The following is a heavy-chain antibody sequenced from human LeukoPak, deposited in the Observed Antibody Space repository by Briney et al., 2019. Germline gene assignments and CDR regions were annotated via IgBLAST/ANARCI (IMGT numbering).Heavy chain of an antibody. D-gene: IGHD3-16*01. CDR2: IKQDGNEK. Sequence: PGGSLRLSCAVSGFTFSNYWMNWVRQAPGKGLEWVANIKQDGNEKYYVDSVKGRFTISRDNAKNSLYLQMNSLRAEDTAVYYCAKFAGEFDPWGQGTLVTVSS. J-gene: IGHJ5*02. V-gene: IGHV3-7*03. CDR3: AKFAGEFDP. CDR1: GFTFSNYW.